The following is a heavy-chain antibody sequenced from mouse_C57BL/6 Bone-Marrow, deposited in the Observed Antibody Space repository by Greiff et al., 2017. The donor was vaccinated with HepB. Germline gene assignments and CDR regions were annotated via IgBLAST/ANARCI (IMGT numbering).Heavy chain of an antibody. CDR3: ARRRDYDLFAY. CDR2: ISSGSSTI. J-gene: IGHJ3*01. Sequence: EVKLVESGGGLVKPGGSLKLSCAASGFTFSDYGMHWVRQAPEKGLEWVAYISSGSSTIYYADTVKGRFTISRDNAKNTLFLQMTSLRSEDTAMYYCARRRDYDLFAYWGQGTLVTVSA. V-gene: IGHV5-17*01. D-gene: IGHD2-4*01. CDR1: GFTFSDYG.